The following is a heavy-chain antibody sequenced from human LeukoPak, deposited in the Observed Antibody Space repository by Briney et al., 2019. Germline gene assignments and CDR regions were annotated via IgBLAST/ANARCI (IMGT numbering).Heavy chain of an antibody. CDR3: ARAYDTAMVPIYYYYYGMDV. Sequence: SETLSLTCTVSGGSISSYYWSWIRQPPGKGLEWIGYIYYSGSTNYNPSPKSRVTISVDTSKNQLSLKLSSVTAADTAVYYCARAYDTAMVPIYYYYYGMDVWGQGTTVTVSS. J-gene: IGHJ6*02. CDR2: IYYSGST. CDR1: GGSISSYY. D-gene: IGHD5-18*01. V-gene: IGHV4-59*01.